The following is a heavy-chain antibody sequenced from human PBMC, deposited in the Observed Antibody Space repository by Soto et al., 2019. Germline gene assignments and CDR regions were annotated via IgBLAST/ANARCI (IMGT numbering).Heavy chain of an antibody. J-gene: IGHJ5*02. V-gene: IGHV3-23*01. CDR1: GVTFSNSD. Sequence: GGSLRLSCAVFGVTFSNSDMSWVRQAPGKGLEWISAISGLDGGTYYADPVKGRFTVSRDNSKNTLYLQMNSLRDEDTAVYYCARHRSSFVPWGQGTLVTVSS. CDR2: ISGLDGGT. D-gene: IGHD3-16*01. CDR3: ARHRSSFVP.